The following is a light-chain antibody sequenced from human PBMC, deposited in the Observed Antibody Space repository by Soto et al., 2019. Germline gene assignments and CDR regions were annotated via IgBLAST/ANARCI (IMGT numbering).Light chain of an antibody. V-gene: IGKV3-20*01. CDR2: SAF. CDR1: QSVSSNY. J-gene: IGKJ1*01. Sequence: EIVLTQSPGTLSLSPGERGTLSCRASQSVSSNYLAWYQQKPGQAPRLLIYSAFSRATXXPXRXXGSGSGTDFTLTXXXXXPEDFAVYYCQYYGSSPWTFGQGTKVEIK. CDR3: QYYGSSPWT.